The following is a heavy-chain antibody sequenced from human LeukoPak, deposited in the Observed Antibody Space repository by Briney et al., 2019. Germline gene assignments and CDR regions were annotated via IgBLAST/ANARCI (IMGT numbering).Heavy chain of an antibody. D-gene: IGHD6-13*01. CDR2: INPNSGGT. V-gene: IGHV1-2*06. CDR3: ARVGVRESSSWYYDAFDI. Sequence: GASVKVSCKASGYTFTGYYMHWVRQAPGQGLEWMGRINPNSGGTNYAQKFQGRVTMTRDTSISTAYMELSRLRSDDTAVYYCARVGVRESSSWYYDAFDIWGQGTMVTVSS. J-gene: IGHJ3*02. CDR1: GYTFTGYY.